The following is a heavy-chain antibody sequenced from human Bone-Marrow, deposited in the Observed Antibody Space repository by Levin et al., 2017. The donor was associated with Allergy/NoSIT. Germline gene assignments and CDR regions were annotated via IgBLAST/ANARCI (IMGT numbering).Heavy chain of an antibody. CDR1: GFTFTTYA. D-gene: IGHD2-2*01. CDR2: VSNGGDRT. V-gene: IGHV3-23*01. CDR3: VKGGYCSSTSCEKWAFDI. Sequence: GESLKISCAASGFTFTTYAMGWVRQAPGKGLEWVAGVSNGGDRTYYADSVKGRFTISRDNSKNTLYLQMNSLRAEDTAVYFCVKGGYCSSTSCEKWAFDIWGQGTMVTVSS. J-gene: IGHJ3*02.